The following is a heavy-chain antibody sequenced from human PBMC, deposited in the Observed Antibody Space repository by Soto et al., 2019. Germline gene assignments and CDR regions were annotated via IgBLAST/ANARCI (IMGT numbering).Heavy chain of an antibody. V-gene: IGHV3-7*03. CDR3: ARDHLILPAHDFFYGSDV. CDR1: GFTFSMYS. Sequence: DVKLVESGRGLVQPGVALRLSCAGSGFTFSMYSMSWVRQSAGKGLEWVAKIPQDGVDGHYADSVKGRFTISRDNGKNSLYLPLNNLRAEDTAVYYCARDHLILPAHDFFYGSDVWGRGATVTVSS. J-gene: IGHJ6*02. D-gene: IGHD2-21*02. CDR2: IPQDGVDG.